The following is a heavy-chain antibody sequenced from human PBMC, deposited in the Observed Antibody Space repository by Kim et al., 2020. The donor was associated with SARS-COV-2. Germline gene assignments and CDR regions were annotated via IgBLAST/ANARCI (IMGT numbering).Heavy chain of an antibody. CDR3: AGDADRCSGGTCLHS. Sequence: GGSLRLSCAASGFTFSGYWIHWVRQTPGKGLVWVARIDSDGSTTNYADSVKGRFTISRDNAKNTVYLQVNSLRDEDAAVYYCAGDADRCSGGTCLHSWGQGTLVTVSS. CDR2: IDSDGSTT. D-gene: IGHD2-15*01. J-gene: IGHJ5*02. V-gene: IGHV3-74*01. CDR1: GFTFSGYW.